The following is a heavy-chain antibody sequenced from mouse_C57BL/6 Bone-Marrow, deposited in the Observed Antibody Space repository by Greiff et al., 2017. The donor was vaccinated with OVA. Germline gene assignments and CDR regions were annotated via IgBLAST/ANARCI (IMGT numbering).Heavy chain of an antibody. D-gene: IGHD2-3*01. CDR2: IYPGSGNT. CDR3: ARGGYYFYYYAMDY. J-gene: IGHJ4*01. CDR1: GYTFTDYY. V-gene: IGHV1-76*01. Sequence: VQLQQSGAELVRPGASVKLSCKASGYTFTDYYINWVKQRPGQGLEWIARIYPGSGNTYYNEKFKGKATLTAEKSSSTAYMQLSSLTSEDSAVYFCARGGYYFYYYAMDYWGQGTSVTVSS.